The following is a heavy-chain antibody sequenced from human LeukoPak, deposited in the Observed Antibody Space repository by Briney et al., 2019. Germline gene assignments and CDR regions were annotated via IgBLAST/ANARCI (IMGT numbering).Heavy chain of an antibody. V-gene: IGHV4-59*12. CDR1: GGSISSYY. Sequence: SETLSLTCTVSGGSISSYYWSWIRQPPGKGLEWIGYIYYSGSTNYNPSLKSRVTISVDTSKNQLSLKLSSVTAADTAVYYCARGALVGARSDTEDAFDIWGQGTMVTVSS. J-gene: IGHJ3*02. CDR3: ARGALVGARSDTEDAFDI. D-gene: IGHD1-26*01. CDR2: IYYSGST.